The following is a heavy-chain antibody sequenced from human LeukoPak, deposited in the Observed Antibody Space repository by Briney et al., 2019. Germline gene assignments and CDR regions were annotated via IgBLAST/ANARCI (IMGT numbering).Heavy chain of an antibody. V-gene: IGHV3-30-3*01. D-gene: IGHD1-26*01. CDR1: GFTFSSYA. Sequence: GGSLRLSCAASGFTFSSYAMHWVRQAPGKGLEWVAAISYDGSNKYYADSVKGRFTISRDNSKNTLYLQMNSLRAEDTAVYYCARDQGFRWELSSGSQLDYWGQGTLVTVSS. CDR2: ISYDGSNK. J-gene: IGHJ4*02. CDR3: ARDQGFRWELSSGSQLDY.